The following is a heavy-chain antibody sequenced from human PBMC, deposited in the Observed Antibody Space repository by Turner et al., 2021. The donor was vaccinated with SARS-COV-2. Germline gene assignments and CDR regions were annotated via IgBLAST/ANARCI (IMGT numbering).Heavy chain of an antibody. CDR2: ISGSGGSK. CDR1: GFPFSSYA. CDR3: AKDPNWYVLSAVDY. V-gene: IGHV3-23*01. D-gene: IGHD1-1*01. J-gene: IGHJ4*02. Sequence: EVQLLESGGGLVQPGGSLRLPCAASGFPFSSYAMSWVRQAPGKGLGWVPTISGSGGSKYYADSVKGRFTISRDNSKNTLYLQMNSLRAEDTAANYCAKDPNWYVLSAVDYWGQGTLVTVSS.